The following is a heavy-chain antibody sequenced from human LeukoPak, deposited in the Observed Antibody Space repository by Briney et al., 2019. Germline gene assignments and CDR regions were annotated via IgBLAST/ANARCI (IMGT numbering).Heavy chain of an antibody. Sequence: ASVEVFCKASGYTFTSYGTSWVRQAPGQGLEWMGWISAYNGNTNYAQKLQGRVTMTTDTSTSTAYMELRSLRSDDTAVYYCARVPMIVVVIKGDYFDYWGQGTLVTVSS. V-gene: IGHV1-18*01. CDR3: ARVPMIVVVIKGDYFDY. D-gene: IGHD3-22*01. CDR2: ISAYNGNT. CDR1: GYTFTSYG. J-gene: IGHJ4*02.